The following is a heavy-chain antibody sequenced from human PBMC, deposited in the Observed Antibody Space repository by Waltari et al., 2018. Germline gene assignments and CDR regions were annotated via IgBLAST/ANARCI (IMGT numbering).Heavy chain of an antibody. V-gene: IGHV1-8*03. J-gene: IGHJ4*02. Sequence: QVQLVQSGAEVKKPGASVKVSCKASGYTFTSYDINWVRQATGQGLEWLGWMNPISGNTGYAQKLQSIVTITRNTTISTAYMELSSLRSEDTAVYYGAGGPYPVAGRGFCDYWGQGTLVTVSS. D-gene: IGHD6-19*01. CDR1: GYTFTSYD. CDR3: AGGPYPVAGRGFCDY. CDR2: MNPISGNT.